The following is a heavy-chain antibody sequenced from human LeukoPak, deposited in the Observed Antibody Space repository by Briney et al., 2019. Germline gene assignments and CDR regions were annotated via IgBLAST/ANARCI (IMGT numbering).Heavy chain of an antibody. D-gene: IGHD5-12*01. CDR1: GGTFIRYA. J-gene: IGHJ4*02. CDR2: IIPIFGSA. CDR3: ARGKRESGCDIYHFYY. V-gene: IGHV1-69*05. Sequence: VASVKVSCKASGGTFIRYAISWVRQAAGQGLEWMGRIIPIFGSASYARKFQDRVTIITEESTSTVHMELSSLRSEDTVTYYCARGKRESGCDIYHFYYWGQGTLVTVSS.